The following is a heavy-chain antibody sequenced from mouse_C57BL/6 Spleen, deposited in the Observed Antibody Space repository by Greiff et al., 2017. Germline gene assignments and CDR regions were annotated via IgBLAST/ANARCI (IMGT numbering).Heavy chain of an antibody. Sequence: VQLQQPGAELVKPGASVKLSCKASGYTFTSYWMHWVKQRPGQGLEWIGMIHPNSGSTNYNEKFKSKATLTVDKSSSTAYMQLSSLTSEDSAAYYCSTMVTTGYAMDYWGQGTSVTVSS. CDR3: STMVTTGYAMDY. CDR2: IHPNSGST. V-gene: IGHV1-64*01. D-gene: IGHD2-2*01. J-gene: IGHJ4*01. CDR1: GYTFTSYW.